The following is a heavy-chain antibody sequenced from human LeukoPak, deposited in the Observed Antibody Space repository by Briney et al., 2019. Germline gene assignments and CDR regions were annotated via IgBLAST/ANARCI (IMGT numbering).Heavy chain of an antibody. D-gene: IGHD3-22*01. CDR1: GGSISSYH. CDR2: IYYSGST. Sequence: SETLSLTCTVSGGSISSYHWSWIRQPPGKGLECIGYIYYSGSTNYNPSLKSRVTISVDTSKNQFSLKLSSVTAADTAVYYCARARNYYDSSDYYYEGDAFDIWGQGTMVTVSS. CDR3: ARARNYYDSSDYYYEGDAFDI. J-gene: IGHJ3*02. V-gene: IGHV4-59*01.